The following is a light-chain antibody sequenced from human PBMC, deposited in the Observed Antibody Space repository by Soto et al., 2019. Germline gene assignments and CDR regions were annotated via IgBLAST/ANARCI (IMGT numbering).Light chain of an antibody. J-gene: IGKJ4*01. Sequence: DTQMTQSPSSVSASVGDRVTITCRASQGVNAWLAWYQKKPGKAPELLIYEASTLHSGVPSRFSGSGSGTDLTLTISSLQPEDFATYYCQQANSFPLTFGGGTKVEVQ. CDR3: QQANSFPLT. CDR2: EAS. V-gene: IGKV1-12*01. CDR1: QGVNAW.